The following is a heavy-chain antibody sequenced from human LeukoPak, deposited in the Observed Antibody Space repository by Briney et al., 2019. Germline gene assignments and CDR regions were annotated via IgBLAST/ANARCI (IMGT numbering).Heavy chain of an antibody. V-gene: IGHV3-66*01. CDR3: ARSLPLRGTYSFDY. D-gene: IGHD1-26*01. Sequence: GGSLRLSCAASGFTVSSNYMSWVRQAPGKGLEWVSVIYSGGSTYYADSVKGRFIISRDNSKNTLYLQMNSLTAEDSAVYYCARSLPLRGTYSFDYWGQGVLVTVSS. CDR1: GFTVSSNY. J-gene: IGHJ4*02. CDR2: IYSGGST.